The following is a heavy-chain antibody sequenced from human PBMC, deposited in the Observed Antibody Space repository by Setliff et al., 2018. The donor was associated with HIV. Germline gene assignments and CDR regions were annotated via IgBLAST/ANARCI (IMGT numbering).Heavy chain of an antibody. CDR2: IYTRGST. V-gene: IGHV4-61*02. D-gene: IGHD5-12*01. CDR1: GGSIDSGNYD. Sequence: SETLSLTCTVSGGSIDSGNYDWNWVRQPGGKGLEWIGRIYTRGSTKYSPTFESRVTMSLDTSKNQFSLNLRSVTAADTALYYCVRSGCNGNICYDSRGWLDSWGQGTQATVSS. CDR3: VRSGCNGNICYDSRGWLDS. J-gene: IGHJ5*01.